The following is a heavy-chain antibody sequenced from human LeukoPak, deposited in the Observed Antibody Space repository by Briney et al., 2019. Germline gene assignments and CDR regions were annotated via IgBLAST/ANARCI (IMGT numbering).Heavy chain of an antibody. CDR1: GLTVSSNY. J-gene: IGHJ4*02. V-gene: IGHV3-53*05. CDR3: AKDFASYSGYDWGTFDY. D-gene: IGHD5-12*01. Sequence: GGSLRLSCAASGLTVSSNYLTWVRQAPGKGLEWVSSIYSGGTTHYADSVKGRFTISRDNSKNTLYLQMNSLRAEDTAVYYCAKDFASYSGYDWGTFDYWGQGTLVTVSS. CDR2: IYSGGTT.